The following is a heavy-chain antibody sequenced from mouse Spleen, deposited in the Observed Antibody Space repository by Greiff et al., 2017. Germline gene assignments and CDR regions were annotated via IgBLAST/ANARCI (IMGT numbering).Heavy chain of an antibody. CDR2: IRSKSNNYAT. V-gene: IGHV10-1*02. CDR3: VRHDGSY. Sequence: EVHLVESGGGLVQPKGSLKLSCAASGFTFNTYAMNWVHQAPGKGLEWVARIRSKSNNYATYYADSVKDRFTISRDDSQSMLYLQMNNLKTEDTAMYYCVRHDGSYWGQGTLVTVSA. J-gene: IGHJ3*01. D-gene: IGHD3-2*02. CDR1: GFTFNTYA.